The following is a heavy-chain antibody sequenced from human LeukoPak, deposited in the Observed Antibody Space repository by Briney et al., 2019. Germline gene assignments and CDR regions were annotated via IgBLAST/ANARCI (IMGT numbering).Heavy chain of an antibody. V-gene: IGHV3-43D*03. CDR3: AKDMGMVALYYFDY. J-gene: IGHJ4*02. CDR1: GFTFSNSW. D-gene: IGHD5-12*01. CDR2: ISWDGGST. Sequence: PGGSLRLSCAASGFTFSNSWMIWVRQAPGKGLEWVSLISWDGGSTYYADSVKGRFTISRDNSKNSLYLQMNSLRAEDTALYYCAKDMGMVALYYFDYWGQGTLVTVSS.